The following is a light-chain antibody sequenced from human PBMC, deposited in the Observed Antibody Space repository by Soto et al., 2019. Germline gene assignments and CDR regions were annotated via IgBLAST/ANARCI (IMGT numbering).Light chain of an antibody. CDR3: QQYNNWPPIT. V-gene: IGKV3-15*01. J-gene: IGKJ2*01. CDR2: GAS. Sequence: EIVMTQSPATLSVSPGERATLSCRASQSVSSNLAWYQQNPGQAPRLLIYGASTRATGIPARFSGSGSGTEFTLTISNLQSEDFAVYYCQQYNNWPPITFGQGTKMEIK. CDR1: QSVSSN.